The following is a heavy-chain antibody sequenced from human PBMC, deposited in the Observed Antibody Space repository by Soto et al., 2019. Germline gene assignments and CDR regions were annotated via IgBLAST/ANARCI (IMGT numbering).Heavy chain of an antibody. J-gene: IGHJ5*02. Sequence: QVQLVESGGGVVQPGRSLRLSCAASGFTFSSYGMHWVRQAPGKGLEWVAVIWYDGSNKYYADSVKGRFTISRDNSKNTLYLQMNSLRAEDTAVYYCARDFYTSDYDYGDSLSYNWFDPWGQGTLVTVSS. CDR1: GFTFSSYG. D-gene: IGHD4-17*01. V-gene: IGHV3-33*01. CDR3: ARDFYTSDYDYGDSLSYNWFDP. CDR2: IWYDGSNK.